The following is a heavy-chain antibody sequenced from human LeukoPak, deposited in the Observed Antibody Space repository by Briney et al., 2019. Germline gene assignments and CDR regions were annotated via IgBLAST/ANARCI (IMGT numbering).Heavy chain of an antibody. J-gene: IGHJ4*02. CDR1: GFTFSSYS. D-gene: IGHD3-10*01. V-gene: IGHV3-21*01. Sequence: KPGGSLRLSCAASGFTFSSYSMNWVRQAPGKGLEWVSSISSSGSYIYYADSVKGRFTISRDSAKNSLYLQMNSLRAEDTAVYYCARDQTLVVRGAKDYWGQGTLVTVSS. CDR3: ARDQTLVVRGAKDY. CDR2: ISSSGSYI.